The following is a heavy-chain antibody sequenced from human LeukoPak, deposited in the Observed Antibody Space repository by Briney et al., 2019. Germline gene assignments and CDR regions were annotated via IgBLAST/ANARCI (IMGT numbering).Heavy chain of an antibody. Sequence: GGSLRLSCAASGSIFSDFAMSWVRQAPGKGPEWVSAIVGGGGSTYYADSVKGRFTISRDNSKNTLYLLMNSLRAEDTAVYYCAKDSSTFYSDSSGYNRWGQGTLVTVSS. CDR2: IVGGGGST. CDR1: GSIFSDFA. J-gene: IGHJ5*02. CDR3: AKDSSTFYSDSSGYNR. V-gene: IGHV3-23*01. D-gene: IGHD3-22*01.